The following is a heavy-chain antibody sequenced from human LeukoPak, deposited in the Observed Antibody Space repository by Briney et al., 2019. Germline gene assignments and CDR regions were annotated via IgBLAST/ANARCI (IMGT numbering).Heavy chain of an antibody. V-gene: IGHV3-30*18. D-gene: IGHD4-23*01. CDR1: GFTFSDFY. CDR3: AKDGSLVTFDY. Sequence: GGSLRLSCAASGFTFSDFYMTWIRQAPGKGLEWVAVISYDGSNKYYADSVKGRFTISRDNSKNTLYLQMNSLRAEDTAVYYCAKDGSLVTFDYWGQGTLVTVSS. J-gene: IGHJ4*02. CDR2: ISYDGSNK.